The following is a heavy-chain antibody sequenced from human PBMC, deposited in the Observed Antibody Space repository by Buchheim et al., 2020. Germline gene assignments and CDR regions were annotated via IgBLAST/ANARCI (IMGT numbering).Heavy chain of an antibody. Sequence: EVQLVESGGGLVQPGGSLRLSCAASGFSFSTSWMRWVRQAPGKGLVWVSRINSDGSGTIYADSVKGRFTISRDNAKNTLFLQMNSLRAEDTAIYYCTRDSTSGSYDYWGQGTL. CDR1: GFSFSTSW. CDR3: TRDSTSGSYDY. V-gene: IGHV3-74*01. J-gene: IGHJ4*02. D-gene: IGHD3-10*01. CDR2: INSDGSGT.